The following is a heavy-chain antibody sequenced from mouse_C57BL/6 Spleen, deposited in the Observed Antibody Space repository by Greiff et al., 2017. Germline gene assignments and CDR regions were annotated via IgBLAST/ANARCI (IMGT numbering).Heavy chain of an antibody. CDR1: GYTFTSYG. CDR2: IYPRSGNT. Sequence: QVQLQPSGAELARPGASVKLSCKASGYTFTSYGISWVKQRTGQGLEWIGEIYPRSGNTYYNEKFKGKATLTADKSSSTAYMELRSLTSEDSAVYFCAGTGADYWGQGTTLTVSS. D-gene: IGHD4-1*01. CDR3: AGTGADY. J-gene: IGHJ2*01. V-gene: IGHV1-81*01.